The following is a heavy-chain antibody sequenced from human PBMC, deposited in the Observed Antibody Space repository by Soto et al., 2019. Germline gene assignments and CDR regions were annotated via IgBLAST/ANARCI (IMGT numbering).Heavy chain of an antibody. CDR1: GGSISSYY. J-gene: IGHJ4*02. CDR3: ASGRGYSYGSFDY. D-gene: IGHD5-18*01. Sequence: QVQLQESGPGLVKPSETLSLTCTVSGGSISSYYWSWIRQPPGKGLEWIGYIYYSGRTNYNPSLKSRVTISVDTSKNQFSLKLSSVTAADTAVYYCASGRGYSYGSFDYWGQGTLVTVSS. CDR2: IYYSGRT. V-gene: IGHV4-59*01.